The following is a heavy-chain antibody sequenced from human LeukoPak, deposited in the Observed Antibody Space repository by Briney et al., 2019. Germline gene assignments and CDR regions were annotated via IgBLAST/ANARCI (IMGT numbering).Heavy chain of an antibody. V-gene: IGHV3-23*01. CDR2: FSGSGSNT. D-gene: IGHD3-10*01. CDR1: GFIFSTYA. Sequence: GGSLRLSCAASGFIFSTYAMNWVRQAPGKGLEWVSTFSGSGSNTYYADSVKGRFTISRDNSKNTLYLQMNSLRAEDTAVYYCAKDGYYYGSESYTFYFDYWGQGTLVTVSS. J-gene: IGHJ4*02. CDR3: AKDGYYYGSESYTFYFDY.